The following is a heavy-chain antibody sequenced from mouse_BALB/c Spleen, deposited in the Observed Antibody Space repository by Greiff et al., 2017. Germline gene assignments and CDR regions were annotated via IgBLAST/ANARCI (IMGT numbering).Heavy chain of an antibody. CDR1: GFTFSSFG. J-gene: IGHJ2*01. CDR3: ARVITTVPDY. V-gene: IGHV5-17*02. D-gene: IGHD1-1*01. Sequence: EVQLVESGGGLVQPGGSRKLSCAASGFTFSSFGMHWVRQAPEKGLEWVAYISSGSSTIYYADTVKGRFTISRDNPKNTLFLQMTSLRSEDTAMYYCARVITTVPDYWGQGTTLTVSS. CDR2: ISSGSSTI.